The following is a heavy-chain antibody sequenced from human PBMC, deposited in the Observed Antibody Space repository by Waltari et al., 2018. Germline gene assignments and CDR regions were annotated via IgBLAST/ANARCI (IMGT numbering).Heavy chain of an antibody. D-gene: IGHD4-17*01. J-gene: IGHJ4*02. Sequence: QVQLVQSGAEVKKPGASVKGSCKASGSTFTSCSTHWRRQAPGQRLEWMGWINAGNGNTKYSQKFQGRVTITRDTSASTAYMELSSLRSEDTAVYYCARVGRSGDYASWGQGTLVTVSS. V-gene: IGHV1-3*01. CDR2: INAGNGNT. CDR3: ARVGRSGDYAS. CDR1: GSTFTSCS.